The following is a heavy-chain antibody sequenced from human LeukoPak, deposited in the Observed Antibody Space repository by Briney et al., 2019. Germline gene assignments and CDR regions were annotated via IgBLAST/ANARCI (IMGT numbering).Heavy chain of an antibody. CDR2: ISPNSGGT. V-gene: IGHV1-2*02. J-gene: IGHJ3*02. CDR1: GYTFTGYY. D-gene: IGHD2-2*01. CDR3: ASCGSTSCLAHDAFDI. Sequence: GASVKVSCKASGYTFTGYYMHWVRQAPGQGLEWMGWISPNSGGTNYAQKFQGRVTMTRDTSISTAYMELSRLRSDDTAVYYCASCGSTSCLAHDAFDIWGQGTMVTVSS.